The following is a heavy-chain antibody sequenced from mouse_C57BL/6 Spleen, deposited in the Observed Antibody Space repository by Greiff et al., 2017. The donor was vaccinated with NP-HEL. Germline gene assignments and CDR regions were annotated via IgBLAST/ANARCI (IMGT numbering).Heavy chain of an antibody. D-gene: IGHD2-4*01. Sequence: VQLQESGPGLVQPSQSLSITCTVSGFSLTSYGVHWVRQSPGKGLEWLGVIWSGGSTDYNAAFISRLSISKDNSKSQVFFKMNSLQADDTAIYYCARNDAMITGEGWFAYWGQGTLVTVSA. CDR1: GFSLTSYG. J-gene: IGHJ3*01. V-gene: IGHV2-2*01. CDR2: IWSGGST. CDR3: ARNDAMITGEGWFAY.